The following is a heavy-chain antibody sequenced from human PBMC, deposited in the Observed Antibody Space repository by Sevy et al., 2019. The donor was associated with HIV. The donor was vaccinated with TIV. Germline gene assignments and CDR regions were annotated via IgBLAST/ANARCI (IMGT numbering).Heavy chain of an antibody. Sequence: SETLSLTCAVYGGSFSDYSWNWIRQPPGKGLEWIGEINHSGNTNYNPSLKSRVTISIDASKNEVSLKVTSVTAADTAVYYCAGSRGTRVTMMVVVVTGYFYYWGQGTPVTVSS. CDR1: GGSFSDYS. CDR2: INHSGNT. D-gene: IGHD3-22*01. CDR3: AGSRGTRVTMMVVVVTGYFYY. V-gene: IGHV4-34*01. J-gene: IGHJ4*02.